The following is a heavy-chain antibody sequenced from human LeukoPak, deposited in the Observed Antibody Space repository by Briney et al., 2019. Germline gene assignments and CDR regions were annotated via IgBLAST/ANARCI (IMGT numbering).Heavy chain of an antibody. CDR3: ARGPNSNWSGLDF. V-gene: IGHV3-74*01. Sequence: GGSLRLSCAASGFSFSGHWMHWARQLPGKGLVWVSRISPTGSTTSYADSVKGRFTVSRDNAKSTLYLQVNNLRAEDTAVYYCARGPNSNWSGLDFWGQGTLLTVSS. CDR1: GFSFSGHW. J-gene: IGHJ4*02. CDR2: ISPTGSTT. D-gene: IGHD6-6*01.